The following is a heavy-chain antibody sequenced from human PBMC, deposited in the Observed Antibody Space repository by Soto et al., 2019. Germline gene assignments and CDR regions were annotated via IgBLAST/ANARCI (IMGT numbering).Heavy chain of an antibody. CDR3: ARDTPNDYVWGSYRPRRLDP. V-gene: IGHV1-69*06. CDR2: IIPIFGTA. Sequence: VASVKVSCKASGGTFSSYAISWVRQAPGQGLEWMGGIIPIFGTANYAQKFQGRVTITADKSTSTAYMELSSLRSEDTAVYYCARDTPNDYVWGSYRPRRLDPWGQGTLVTVS. J-gene: IGHJ5*02. D-gene: IGHD3-16*02. CDR1: GGTFSSYA.